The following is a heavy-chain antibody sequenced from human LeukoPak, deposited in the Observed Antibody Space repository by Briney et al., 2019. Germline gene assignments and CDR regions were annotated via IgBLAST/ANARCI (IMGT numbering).Heavy chain of an antibody. J-gene: IGHJ6*03. CDR2: SSGSN. D-gene: IGHD3-16*01. Sequence: SETLSLTCTVSGGSISNYYWNWIRQPAGKGLEWIGRSSGSNTYNPSLKSRVTMSIDTSKNQVSLKLTSVTAADTAVYYCARSVRFRGLIKNRGVPRYYYPMDVWGKGTTVTVAS. CDR1: GGSISNYY. V-gene: IGHV4-4*07. CDR3: ARSVRFRGLIKNRGVPRYYYPMDV.